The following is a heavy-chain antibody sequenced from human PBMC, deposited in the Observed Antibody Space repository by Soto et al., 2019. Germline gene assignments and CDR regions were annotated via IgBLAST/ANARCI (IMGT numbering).Heavy chain of an antibody. CDR3: CRRAPEGFAP. CDR1: GGFISSSSYF. Sequence: PSETLSLTCTVSGGFISSSSYFWAWIRQSPGKGLEWIGSIDYTGTTYNNPSLKSRVTMSVDTSKNHFSLKVDSVTAADTALYYCCRRAPEGFAPWGQGNMVAVYS. J-gene: IGHJ5*02. V-gene: IGHV4-39*02. CDR2: IDYTGTT.